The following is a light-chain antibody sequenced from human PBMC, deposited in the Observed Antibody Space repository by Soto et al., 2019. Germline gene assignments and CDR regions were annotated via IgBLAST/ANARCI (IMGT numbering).Light chain of an antibody. Sequence: EVVLTQSPVTLSLSPGERATLSCRASQSVGTFLAWYQQKPGQAPRRIIYDTSNRATGIPARFSGTGSGTDFALTISSVEPEEFAVYFCQHRTNWPRTFGQGTKLDIK. V-gene: IGKV3-11*01. CDR1: QSVGTF. J-gene: IGKJ2*01. CDR3: QHRTNWPRT. CDR2: DTS.